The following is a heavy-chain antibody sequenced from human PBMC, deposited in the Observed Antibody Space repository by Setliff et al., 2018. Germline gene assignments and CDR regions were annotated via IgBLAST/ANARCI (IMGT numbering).Heavy chain of an antibody. CDR3: ARMSGFQYIDV. V-gene: IGHV4-61*09. CDR1: GDSISSRRDY. D-gene: IGHD3-3*01. Sequence: SETLSLTCTVSGDSISSRRDYWGWFRQPAGKELEWIGQIYTSWSTNYNPSLKSRVTISLDTYKNQFSLSLTSVTAEDTAVYYCARMSGFQYIDVWDKGTTVTVSS. J-gene: IGHJ6*03. CDR2: IYTSWST.